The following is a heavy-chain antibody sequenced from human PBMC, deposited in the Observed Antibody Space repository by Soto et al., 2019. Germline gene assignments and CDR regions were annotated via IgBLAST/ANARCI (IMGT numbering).Heavy chain of an antibody. J-gene: IGHJ6*02. CDR3: AAELGFGKLSVV. V-gene: IGHV1-69*01. D-gene: IGHD3-10*01. CDR1: GDTFKNCV. CDR2: IIPLFGTT. Sequence: QVQVVQSGVEVRRPGSSVKVSCKASGDTFKNCVISWVRQAPGQGLEWMGGIIPLFGTTDFAQRFQGRLTITTAESTPTAYMELSRLRSEDTATYYCAAELGFGKLSVVWGQGTTVIVS.